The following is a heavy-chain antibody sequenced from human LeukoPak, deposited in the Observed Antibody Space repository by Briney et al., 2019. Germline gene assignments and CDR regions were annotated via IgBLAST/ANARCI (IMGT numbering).Heavy chain of an antibody. V-gene: IGHV4-61*02. J-gene: IGHJ3*02. CDR3: ARDRSRRWERLGSAAFDI. D-gene: IGHD3-16*01. CDR1: GGSISSGSYY. Sequence: SETLSLTCTVSGGSISSGSYYWSWIRQPAGKGLEWIERIYTSGSTNYNPSLKSRVTISVDTSKNQFSLKLSSVTAADTAVYYCARDRSRRWERLGSAAFDIWGQGTMVTVSS. CDR2: IYTSGST.